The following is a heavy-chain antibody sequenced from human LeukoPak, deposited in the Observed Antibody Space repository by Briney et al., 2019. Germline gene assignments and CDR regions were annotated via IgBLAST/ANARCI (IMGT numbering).Heavy chain of an antibody. CDR2: IYTSGST. CDR3: ARGPPYGARSDYLDY. D-gene: IGHD3-10*01. CDR1: GGSISSYY. Sequence: SETLSLTCTVSGGSISSYYWSWIRQPAGKGLEWIGRIYTSGSTNYNPSLKSRVTMSVDTSKNQFSLKLSSVTAADTAVYYCARGPPYGARSDYLDYWGQGTLVTVSS. V-gene: IGHV4-4*07. J-gene: IGHJ4*02.